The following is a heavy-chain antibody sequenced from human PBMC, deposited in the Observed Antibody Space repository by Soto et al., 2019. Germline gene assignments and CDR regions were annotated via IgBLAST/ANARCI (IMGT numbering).Heavy chain of an antibody. Sequence: GESLKISCKGSGYSFTSYWIGWVRQMPGKGLEWMGIIYPGDSDTRYSPSFQGQVTISADKSISTAYLKLSSVTAADTAVYYCARVPSGGWYGMDVWGQGTTVTVSS. V-gene: IGHV5-51*01. CDR2: IYPGDSDT. J-gene: IGHJ6*02. CDR3: ARVPSGGWYGMDV. CDR1: GYSFTSYW. D-gene: IGHD2-15*01.